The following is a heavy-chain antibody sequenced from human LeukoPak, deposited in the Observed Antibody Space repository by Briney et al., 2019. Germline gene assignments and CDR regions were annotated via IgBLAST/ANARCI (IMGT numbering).Heavy chain of an antibody. CDR3: AKVVASYDSSGYNDY. CDR1: GLISSSYA. V-gene: IGHV3-23*01. CDR2: MSGRGAST. J-gene: IGHJ4*02. Sequence: GGSLRPSCAVFGLISSSYATGWVRHAPGKGLEWVSAMSGRGASTFYADSVQGPFPISRDNSKNTLYLQMNSLRAEDTAVYYCAKVVASYDSSGYNDYWGQGTLVTVSS. D-gene: IGHD3-22*01.